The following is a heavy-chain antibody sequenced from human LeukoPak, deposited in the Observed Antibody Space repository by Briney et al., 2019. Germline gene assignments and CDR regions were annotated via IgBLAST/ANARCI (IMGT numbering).Heavy chain of an antibody. CDR1: GFTFSSYS. J-gene: IGHJ5*02. CDR2: NSSSSSYI. D-gene: IGHD3-3*01. V-gene: IGHV3-21*01. CDR3: ARGSYDFWSGYFPHNWFDP. Sequence: GGSLRLSCAASGFTFSSYSMNWVRQAPGKGLEWVSSNSSSSSYIYYADSVKGRFTISRDNAKNSLYLQMNSLRAEDTAVYYCARGSYDFWSGYFPHNWFDPWGQGTLVTVSS.